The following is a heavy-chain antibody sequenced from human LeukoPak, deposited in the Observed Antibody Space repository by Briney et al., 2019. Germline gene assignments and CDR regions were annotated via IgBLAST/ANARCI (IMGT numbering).Heavy chain of an antibody. D-gene: IGHD3-3*01. Sequence: PSETLSLTCTVSGGSVSSGSYYWSWIRQPPGKGLEWIGYIYYSGSTNYNPSLKSRVTISVDTSKNQFSLKLSSVTAADTAVYYCARGAAAYYDFWSGFSWFDPWGQGTLVTVSS. J-gene: IGHJ5*02. CDR1: GGSVSSGSYY. CDR3: ARGAAAYYDFWSGFSWFDP. CDR2: IYYSGST. V-gene: IGHV4-61*01.